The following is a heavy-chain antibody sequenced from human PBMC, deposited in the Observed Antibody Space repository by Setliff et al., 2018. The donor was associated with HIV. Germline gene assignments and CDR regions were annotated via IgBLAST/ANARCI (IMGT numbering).Heavy chain of an antibody. V-gene: IGHV3-74*01. CDR3: ARGGFNHAFDI. D-gene: IGHD2-15*01. CDR2: VNNDGTDT. J-gene: IGHJ3*02. Sequence: GGSLRLSCAASGFTFSSYSMNWVRQAPGKGLVCVSRVNNDGTDTIYADSVKGRFTISRDNAKSTVYLQMGSLSADDTAVYYCARGGFNHAFDIWGQGTMVTVSS. CDR1: GFTFSSYS.